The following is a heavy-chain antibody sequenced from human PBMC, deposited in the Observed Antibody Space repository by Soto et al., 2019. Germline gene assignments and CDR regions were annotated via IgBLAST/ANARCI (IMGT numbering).Heavy chain of an antibody. D-gene: IGHD2-21*02. V-gene: IGHV3-74*01. J-gene: IGHJ6*02. CDR2: INSDGSST. Sequence: PGGSLRLSCAASGFTFSSYWMHWVRQAPGKGLVWVSRINSDGSSTSYADSVKGRFTISRDNAKNTLYLQMNSLRAEDTAVYYCARGGDIVVVTAIGLDYYYGMDVWGQGTTVTVSS. CDR3: ARGGDIVVVTAIGLDYYYGMDV. CDR1: GFTFSSYW.